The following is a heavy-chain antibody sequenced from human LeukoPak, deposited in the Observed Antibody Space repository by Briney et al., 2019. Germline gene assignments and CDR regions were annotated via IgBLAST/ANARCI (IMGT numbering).Heavy chain of an antibody. D-gene: IGHD4-17*01. CDR1: GFTFSSYA. CDR3: AKDPTPYGDYPSWFDP. Sequence: PGGSLRLSCAASGFTFSSYAMSWVRQAPGKGLEWVSAISGSGGSTYYADSVKGRFTISRDNSKNTLYLQMNSLRAEDTAVYYCAKDPTPYGDYPSWFDPWGQGTLVTVSS. CDR2: ISGSGGST. V-gene: IGHV3-23*01. J-gene: IGHJ5*02.